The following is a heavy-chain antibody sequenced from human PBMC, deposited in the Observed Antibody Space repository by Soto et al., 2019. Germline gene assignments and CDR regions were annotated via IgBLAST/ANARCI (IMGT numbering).Heavy chain of an antibody. J-gene: IGHJ4*02. CDR3: AKDRNYGDSFAFDC. V-gene: IGHV3-23*01. Sequence: EVQLLESGGGLVQPGGSLRRSCAASGFTFSDYGISWVRQAPGKGLEWVSAIIGLGDKAYYADSVKGRFPISRDNSNITVCLQLNHLRAEDMAMYNCAKDRNYGDSFAFDCWGQGTLVTVSS. CDR1: GFTFSDYG. CDR2: IIGLGDKA. D-gene: IGHD4-17*01.